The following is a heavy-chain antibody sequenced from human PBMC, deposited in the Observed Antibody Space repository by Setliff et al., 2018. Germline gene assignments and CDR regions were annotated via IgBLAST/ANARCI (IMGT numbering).Heavy chain of an antibody. J-gene: IGHJ6*03. D-gene: IGHD5-12*01. CDR2: INHSGIT. CDR1: ADSFTSSRYY. CDR3: AKVDIDYIMTRDNTWQYLFYMDV. V-gene: IGHV4-39*01. Sequence: SETLSLTCTVSADSFTSSRYYWSWIRQPPGKGLEWIGEINHSGITNYNPSLKSRVTMSVDASKNQVSLKVTSVTAEDTAVYYCAKVDIDYIMTRDNTWQYLFYMDVWGRGTTVTVSS.